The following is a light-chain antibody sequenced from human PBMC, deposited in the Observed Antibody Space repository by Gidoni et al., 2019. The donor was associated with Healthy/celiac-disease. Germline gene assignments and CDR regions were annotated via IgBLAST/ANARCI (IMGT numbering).Light chain of an antibody. CDR3: QQYNSYSRT. CDR2: KAS. V-gene: IGKV1-5*03. J-gene: IGKJ1*01. CDR1: QSISSW. Sequence: DIQMTQSPSTLSASVGDRVTITCRASQSISSWWAWYQKKPGKAPKPLIYKASSLESGVPSRFSGSGSGTEFTLTLRSLQPDDFATYYCQQYNSYSRTFGQGTQVEIK.